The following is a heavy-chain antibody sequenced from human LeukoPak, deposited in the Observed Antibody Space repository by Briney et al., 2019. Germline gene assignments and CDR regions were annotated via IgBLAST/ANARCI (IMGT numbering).Heavy chain of an antibody. Sequence: PGGSLRLSCAASGFTFSSYAMHRVRQAPGKGLEWVAAISYDGSNKKYADSVKGRFTISRDNSKNMLYLQMNSLRAEDTAVYFCARSATIGSVDYWGQGTLVTVSS. CDR1: GFTFSSYA. CDR3: ARSATIGSVDY. D-gene: IGHD3-10*01. V-gene: IGHV3-30*04. J-gene: IGHJ4*02. CDR2: ISYDGSNK.